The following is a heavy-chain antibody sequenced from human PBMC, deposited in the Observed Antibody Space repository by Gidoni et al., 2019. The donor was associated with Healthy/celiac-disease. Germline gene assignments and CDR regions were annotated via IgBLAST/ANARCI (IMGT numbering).Heavy chain of an antibody. CDR2: ISAYNGNT. CDR1: GYTFTSYG. J-gene: IGHJ5*02. V-gene: IGHV1-18*01. Sequence: QVQLVQSGAEVKKPGASVKVSCKASGYTFTSYGISWVGQAPGQGLEWMGWISAYNGNTNYAQKLQGRVTMTTDTSTSTAYMELRSLRSDDTAVYYCARGGTGNYDFWSGYYGEGVDPWGQGTLVTVSS. D-gene: IGHD3-3*01. CDR3: ARGGTGNYDFWSGYYGEGVDP.